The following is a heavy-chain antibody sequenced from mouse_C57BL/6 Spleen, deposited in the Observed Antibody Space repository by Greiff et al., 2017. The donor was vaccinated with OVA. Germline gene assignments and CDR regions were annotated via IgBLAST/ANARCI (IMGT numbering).Heavy chain of an antibody. J-gene: IGHJ2*01. CDR2: IDPETGGT. D-gene: IGHD2-4*01. V-gene: IGHV1-15*01. Sequence: VQLQQSGAELVRPGASVTLSCKASGYTFTDYEMHWVKQTPVHGLEWIGAIDPETGGTAYNQKFKGKAILTADKSSSTAYMELRSLTSEDSAVYYCTPYDYDVSYYFDYWGQGTTLTVSS. CDR3: TPYDYDVSYYFDY. CDR1: GYTFTDYE.